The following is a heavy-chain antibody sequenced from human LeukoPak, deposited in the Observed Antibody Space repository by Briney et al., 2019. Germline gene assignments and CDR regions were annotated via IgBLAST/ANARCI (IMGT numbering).Heavy chain of an antibody. D-gene: IGHD3-9*01. V-gene: IGHV4-39*01. CDR1: GGSISSSSYY. CDR3: ARGVRWADTFTGYYLSGFDH. J-gene: IGHJ4*02. Sequence: SETLSLTCTVSGGSISSSSYYWGWIRQPPGKGLEWIGSIYHSGNTYYNPSLKSRVTISVDTSKNQFSLKLTSMTAADTAVYYCARGVRWADTFTGYYLSGFDHWGQGTLVPVSS. CDR2: IYHSGNT.